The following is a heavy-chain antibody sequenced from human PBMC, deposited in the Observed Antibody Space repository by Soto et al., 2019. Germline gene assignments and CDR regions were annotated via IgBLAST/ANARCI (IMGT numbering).Heavy chain of an antibody. CDR1: GYSFTGHY. CDR3: AKSDGAEENDAFDI. CDR2: INPNSGGT. J-gene: IGHJ3*02. D-gene: IGHD3-16*01. V-gene: IGHV1-2*04. Sequence: QVRLVQSGPEVRKPGASVKISCEASGYSFTGHYLHWVRQAPGNGLEWMGWINPNSGGTNYAQKFQDWISITKDKALSTVYMDLSSLRSEATAMYYCAKSDGAEENDAFDIWGQGKMVSVS.